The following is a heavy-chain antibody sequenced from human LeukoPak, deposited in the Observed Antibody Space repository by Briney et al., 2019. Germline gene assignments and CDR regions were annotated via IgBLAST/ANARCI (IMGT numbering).Heavy chain of an antibody. CDR3: ARRGVWGSLVRFSFDY. J-gene: IGHJ4*02. Sequence: SQTLSLTCTVSGGSISSGSYYWSWIRQPAGKGLEWIGRIYTSGSTNYNPSLKSRVTISVDTSKNQFSLKLSSVTAADTAVYYCARRGVWGSLVRFSFDYWGQGTLVTVSS. D-gene: IGHD3-16*01. CDR2: IYTSGST. V-gene: IGHV4-61*02. CDR1: GGSISSGSYY.